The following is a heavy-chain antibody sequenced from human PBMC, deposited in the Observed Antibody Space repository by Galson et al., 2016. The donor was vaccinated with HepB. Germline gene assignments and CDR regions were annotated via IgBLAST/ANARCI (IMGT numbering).Heavy chain of an antibody. Sequence: SLRLSCAASGFTFSSYGMHWVRQAPGKGLEWVAVISYDGSNKYYGDSVKGRFTISRDNSKNTLYLQMNSLRAEDTAVYYCAKDLQSSWFYRGLDVWGQGTTVTVSS. J-gene: IGHJ6*02. D-gene: IGHD6-13*01. CDR1: GFTFSSYG. V-gene: IGHV3-30*18. CDR2: ISYDGSNK. CDR3: AKDLQSSWFYRGLDV.